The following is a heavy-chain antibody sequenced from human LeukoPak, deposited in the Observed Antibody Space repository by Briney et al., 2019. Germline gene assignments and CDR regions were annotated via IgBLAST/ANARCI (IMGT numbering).Heavy chain of an antibody. CDR2: ISSSSSTI. J-gene: IGHJ6*03. Sequence: GGSLRLSCAASGFTFSSYSMNWVRQAPGKGLEWVSYISSSSSTIYYADSVKDRFTISRDNAKNSLSLQINILSADDTAVYYCGRVEDDSSGYYGAGYYYYMDVWGKGTTVTVSS. D-gene: IGHD3-22*01. CDR3: GRVEDDSSGYYGAGYYYYMDV. CDR1: GFTFSSYS. V-gene: IGHV3-48*01.